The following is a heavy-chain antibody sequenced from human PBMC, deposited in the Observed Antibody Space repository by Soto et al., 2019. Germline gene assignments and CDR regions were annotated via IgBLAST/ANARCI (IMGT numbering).Heavy chain of an antibody. Sequence: QITLKESGPTLVKPTQTLTLTCTFSGFSLSTSGVGVGWIRQPPGKALEWLALIYWDDDKRYSPSLKSMLTINNDTSKNQVVLPSAYMDPVDTATYYCAHKTTYYDFWSGYYYYWGQGTLVTVSS. CDR2: IYWDDDK. V-gene: IGHV2-5*02. CDR3: AHKTTYYDFWSGYYYY. CDR1: GFSLSTSGVG. D-gene: IGHD3-3*01. J-gene: IGHJ4*02.